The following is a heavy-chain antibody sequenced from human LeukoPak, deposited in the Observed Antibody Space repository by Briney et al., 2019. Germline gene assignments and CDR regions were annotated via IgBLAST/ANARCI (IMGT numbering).Heavy chain of an antibody. Sequence: SETLSLTCTVSGGSISSGGYYWSWIRQHPGKGLEWIGYIYYSRSTYYNPSLKSRVTISVDTSKNQFSLKLSSVTAADTAVYYCARGRAAAGAFDYWGQGTLVTVSS. V-gene: IGHV4-31*03. CDR1: GGSISSGGYY. CDR3: ARGRAAAGAFDY. J-gene: IGHJ4*02. CDR2: IYYSRST. D-gene: IGHD6-13*01.